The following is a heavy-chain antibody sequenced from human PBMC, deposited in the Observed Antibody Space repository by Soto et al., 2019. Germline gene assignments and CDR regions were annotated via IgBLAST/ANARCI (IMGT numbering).Heavy chain of an antibody. V-gene: IGHV1-18*01. CDR1: GYTFTSYG. Sequence: QVKLVQSGAEVKKPGASVKVSCKASGYTFTSYGISWVRQAPGQGLEWMGWISAYNGNTNYAQKLQGRVTMTTDTSTRTAYMELRSLRSDDTAVYYCARDIVRGSGSAYGMDVWGQGTTVTVSS. CDR3: ARDIVRGSGSAYGMDV. J-gene: IGHJ6*02. CDR2: ISAYNGNT. D-gene: IGHD3-10*01.